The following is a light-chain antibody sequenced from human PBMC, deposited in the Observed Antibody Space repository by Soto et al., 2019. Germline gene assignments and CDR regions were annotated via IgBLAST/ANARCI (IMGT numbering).Light chain of an antibody. V-gene: IGKV3-15*01. CDR2: DAV. CDR1: HTAGSK. CDR3: QQYNNWPPIT. J-gene: IGKJ5*01. Sequence: EVVMKQSPAALPVSQGERATLSCRASHTAGSKLAWYQQRPGQAPRLLIYDAVARATGIPARFSGSGSGTEFTLTISSLQSEDFAVYYCQQYNNWPPITFGQGTRPEI.